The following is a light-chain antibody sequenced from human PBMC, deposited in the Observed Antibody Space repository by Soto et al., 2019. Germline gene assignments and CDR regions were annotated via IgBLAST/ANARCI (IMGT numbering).Light chain of an antibody. V-gene: IGKV3-11*01. CDR3: KQRHMWPIT. J-gene: IGKJ5*01. Sequence: EVVLTQSPVSLAGSPGGRASLSCRASQSFRGLLAWYQQKPGQAPRLLIYDAYNRATGIPPRFSGSGSGTDFTLTISSLEPEDSAVYYCKQRHMWPITFGQGTRLEIK. CDR2: DAY. CDR1: QSFRGL.